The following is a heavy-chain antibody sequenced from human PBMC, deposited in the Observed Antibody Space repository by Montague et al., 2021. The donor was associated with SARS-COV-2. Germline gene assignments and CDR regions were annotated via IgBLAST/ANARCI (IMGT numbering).Heavy chain of an antibody. V-gene: IGHV3-30-3*01. CDR3: ARAAQKQYVLLWFGELLHDAFDI. J-gene: IGHJ3*02. CDR2: ISYDGSNK. CDR1: GFTFSSYA. Sequence: SLRLSWAASGFTFSSYAMHWVRQAPGKGLEWVAVISYDGSNKYYADSVKGRFTISRYNSKNTLYLQMNSLRAEDTAVYYCARAAQKQYVLLWFGELLHDAFDIWGQGTMVTVSS. D-gene: IGHD3-10*01.